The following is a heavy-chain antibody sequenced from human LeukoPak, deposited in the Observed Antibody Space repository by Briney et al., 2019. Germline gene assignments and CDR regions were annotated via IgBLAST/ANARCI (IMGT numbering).Heavy chain of an antibody. D-gene: IGHD5-18*01. J-gene: IGHJ4*02. CDR3: ARGLPGYSYGPLAD. CDR1: GLTVSSYW. CDR2: INSDGSST. V-gene: IGHV3-74*01. Sequence: GGSLRLSCAASGLTVSSYWMHWVRQALGKGLVWVSRINSDGSSTSYADSVKGRFTISRDNAKNTLYLQMSSLRDEDTAVYYCARGLPGYSYGPLADWGQGTLVTVSS.